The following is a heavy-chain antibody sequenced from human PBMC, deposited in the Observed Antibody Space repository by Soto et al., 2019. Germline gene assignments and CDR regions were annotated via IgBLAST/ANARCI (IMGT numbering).Heavy chain of an antibody. CDR2: INASGGST. Sequence: QVQLVQSGAEVKKPGASVKVSCKESGYTFTSYYMHWVRQAPGQGLEWMGIINASGGSTSYAQKFQGRVTMTRDTSTSTVYMELSSLRSEDTAVYYCARRWSMILGRAIAAANYFDDWGQGTLVTVSS. D-gene: IGHD6-13*01. V-gene: IGHV1-46*01. CDR3: ARRWSMILGRAIAAANYFDD. J-gene: IGHJ4*02. CDR1: GYTFTSYY.